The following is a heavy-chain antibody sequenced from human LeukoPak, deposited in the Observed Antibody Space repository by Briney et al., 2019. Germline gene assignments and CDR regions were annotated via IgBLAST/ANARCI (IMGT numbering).Heavy chain of an antibody. CDR1: GGSFSGYY. D-gene: IGHD2-15*01. CDR2: IYHSGST. J-gene: IGHJ4*02. Sequence: SETLSLTCAVYGGSFSGYYWSWIRQPPGKGLEWIGSIYHSGSTYYNPSLKSRVTISVDTSKNQFSLKLSSVTAADTAVYYCARDLPYCSGGSCYFGLDYWGQGTLVTVSS. V-gene: IGHV4-34*01. CDR3: ARDLPYCSGGSCYFGLDY.